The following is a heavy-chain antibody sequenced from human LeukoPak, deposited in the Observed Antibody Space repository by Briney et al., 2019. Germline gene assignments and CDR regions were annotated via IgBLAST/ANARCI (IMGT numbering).Heavy chain of an antibody. CDR2: IYTSGST. Sequence: PSETLSLTCTVSGDSISSKYWSWIRQPAGKGLEGIGRIYTSGSTNYNPALKSRVTMSVDTSRNQFSLKLSSVTAADTAVYYCARDISWFDPWGQGTLVTVSS. J-gene: IGHJ5*02. V-gene: IGHV4-4*07. D-gene: IGHD3-3*02. CDR1: GDSISSKY. CDR3: ARDISWFDP.